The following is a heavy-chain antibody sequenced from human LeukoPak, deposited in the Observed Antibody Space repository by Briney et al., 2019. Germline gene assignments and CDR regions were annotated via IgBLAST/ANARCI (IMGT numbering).Heavy chain of an antibody. D-gene: IGHD6-19*01. Sequence: ASVKVSCKASGYTFTGYYMHWVRQAPGQGLEWMGRINPNSGGTNYAQKFQGRVTMTRDTFISTAYMELSRLRSDDTAVYYCARFRAGKGVDYWGQGTLVTVSS. J-gene: IGHJ4*02. CDR1: GYTFTGYY. V-gene: IGHV1-2*06. CDR3: ARFRAGKGVDY. CDR2: INPNSGGT.